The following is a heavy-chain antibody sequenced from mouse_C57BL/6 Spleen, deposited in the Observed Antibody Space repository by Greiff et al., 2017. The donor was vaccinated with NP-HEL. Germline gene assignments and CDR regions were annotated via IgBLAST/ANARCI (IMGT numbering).Heavy chain of an antibody. D-gene: IGHD1-1*01. J-gene: IGHJ1*03. CDR1: GYTFTDYE. CDR2: IDPETGGT. V-gene: IGHV1-15*01. CDR3: TDYYGSSYEYFDV. Sequence: QVTLKVSGAELVRPGASVTLSCKASGYTFTDYEMHWVKQTPVHGLEWIGAIDPETGGTAYNQKFKGKAILTADKSSSTAYMELRSLTSEDSAVYYCTDYYGSSYEYFDVWGTGTTVTVSS.